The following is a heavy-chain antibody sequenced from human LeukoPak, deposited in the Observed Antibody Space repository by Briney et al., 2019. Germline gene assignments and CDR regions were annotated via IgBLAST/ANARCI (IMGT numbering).Heavy chain of an antibody. CDR1: GYTLSRLS. CDR2: FHPEEAET. CDR3: ATFTIVTTILRPSLDY. D-gene: IGHD5-12*01. Sequence: ASVKVSCKVSGYTLSRLSTHWVRQAPGKGLEWMGGFHPEEAETIYAQQFQGRVTMTEDTSTDTAYMEMSSLRSEDTAVYYCATFTIVTTILRPSLDYWGQGTMVTVSS. J-gene: IGHJ4*02. V-gene: IGHV1-24*01.